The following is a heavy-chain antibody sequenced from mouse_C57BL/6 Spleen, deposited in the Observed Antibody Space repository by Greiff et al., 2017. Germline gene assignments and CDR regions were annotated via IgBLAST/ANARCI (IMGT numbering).Heavy chain of an antibody. CDR2: INPSSGYT. CDR3: ASDSKGDYFDY. Sequence: VKLQQSGAELAKPGASVKLSCKASGYTFTSYWMHWVKQRPGQGLEWIGYINPSSGYTKYNQKFKDKATFTADKSSSTAYMQLSSLTYEDSAVYDWASDSKGDYFDYWGQGTTLTVSS. CDR1: GYTFTSYW. V-gene: IGHV1-7*01. D-gene: IGHD2-5*01. J-gene: IGHJ2*01.